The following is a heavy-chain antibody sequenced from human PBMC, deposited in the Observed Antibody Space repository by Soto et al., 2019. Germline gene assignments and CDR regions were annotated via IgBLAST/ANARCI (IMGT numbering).Heavy chain of an antibody. CDR2: INHSGST. V-gene: IGHV4-34*01. CDR1: GGSFSGYY. J-gene: IGHJ4*02. Sequence: SETLSLTCAVYGGSFSGYYWSWIRQPPGKGLEWIGEINHSGSTNYNPSLKSRVTISVDTSKNQFSLKLSSVTAADTAVYYCARGETVTFDYWGQGTLVTVSS. CDR3: ARGETVTFDY. D-gene: IGHD4-17*01.